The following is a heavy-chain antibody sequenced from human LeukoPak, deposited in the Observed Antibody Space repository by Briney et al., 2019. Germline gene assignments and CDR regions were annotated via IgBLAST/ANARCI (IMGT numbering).Heavy chain of an antibody. CDR2: ISVSGGST. Sequence: AGGSLRLSCAASGFTFSSYAMTWVRPAPGKGLEWVLGISVSGGSTYYADSVKGRFTISRDNSKNTLYLQMNSLRAEDTAVYYCAKELRSDSSAYSYFDYWGQGTLVTVSS. D-gene: IGHD3-22*01. CDR3: AKELRSDSSAYSYFDY. CDR1: GFTFSSYA. V-gene: IGHV3-23*01. J-gene: IGHJ4*02.